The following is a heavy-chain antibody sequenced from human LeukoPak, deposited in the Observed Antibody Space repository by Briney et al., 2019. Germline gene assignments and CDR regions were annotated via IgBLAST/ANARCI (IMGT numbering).Heavy chain of an antibody. CDR3: ARIRLRGLMTTVIMDV. D-gene: IGHD4-11*01. V-gene: IGHV2-70*11. Sequence: SGPTLVNPTQTLTLTCTFSGFSLSTSGMCVSWIRQPPGKALEWLARIDWDDDKYYSTSLKTRLTISKDTSKNQVVLTMTNMDPVDTATYYCARIRLRGLMTTVIMDVWGKGTTVTVSS. CDR2: IDWDDDK. J-gene: IGHJ6*03. CDR1: GFSLSTSGMC.